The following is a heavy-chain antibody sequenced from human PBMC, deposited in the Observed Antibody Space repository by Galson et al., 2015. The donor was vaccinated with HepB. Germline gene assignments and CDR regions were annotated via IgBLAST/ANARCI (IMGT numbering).Heavy chain of an antibody. CDR3: ARDWAGGGFFDY. Sequence: SVKVSCKASGYTFTSYGISWVRQAPEQGLEWMGWISAYNGNTNYAQKLQGRVTMTTDTSTSTAYMELRSLRSDDTAVYYCARDWAGGGFFDYWGQGTLVTVSS. D-gene: IGHD6-25*01. CDR2: ISAYNGNT. J-gene: IGHJ4*02. V-gene: IGHV1-18*01. CDR1: GYTFTSYG.